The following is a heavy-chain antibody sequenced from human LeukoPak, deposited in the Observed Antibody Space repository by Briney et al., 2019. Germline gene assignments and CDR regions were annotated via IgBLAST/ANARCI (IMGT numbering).Heavy chain of an antibody. Sequence: SQTLSLTCTVSGGSISSNSYYWSWIRQPAGKGLEWIGRISSSGSTNHNPSLKSRVTISVDTSKSQFSLKLSSVTAADTAVYYCARGVTNYNWFDPWGQGTLVTVSS. CDR2: ISSSGST. D-gene: IGHD1-7*01. CDR3: ARGVTNYNWFDP. V-gene: IGHV4-61*02. CDR1: GGSISSNSYY. J-gene: IGHJ5*02.